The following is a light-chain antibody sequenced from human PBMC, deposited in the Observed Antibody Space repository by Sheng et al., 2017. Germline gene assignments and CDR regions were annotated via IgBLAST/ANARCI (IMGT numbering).Light chain of an antibody. J-gene: IGLJ3*02. CDR1: SSNIGAGYD. CDR3: QSYDSSLTEV. Sequence: QSVLTQPPSVSGAPGQRVTISCTGSSSNIGAGYDVHWYQQLPGTAPKLLIYGNSNRPSGVPDRFSGSKSGTSASLAITGLQAEDEADYYCQSYDSSLTEVFGGGTK. CDR2: GNS. V-gene: IGLV1-40*01.